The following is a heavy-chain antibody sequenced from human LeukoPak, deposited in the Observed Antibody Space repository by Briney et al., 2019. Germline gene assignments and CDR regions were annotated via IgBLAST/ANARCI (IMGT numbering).Heavy chain of an antibody. D-gene: IGHD5-18*01. V-gene: IGHV3-30*03. CDR3: ARARGYSYGYYFDH. CDR2: ISYDGSNK. Sequence: GGSLRLSCAASGFTFSSYGMHWVRQAPGKGLEWVAVISYDGSNKYYADSVKGRFTISRDNAKNSLYLQMNSLRAEDTAVYYCARARGYSYGYYFDHWGQGTLVTVSS. CDR1: GFTFSSYG. J-gene: IGHJ4*02.